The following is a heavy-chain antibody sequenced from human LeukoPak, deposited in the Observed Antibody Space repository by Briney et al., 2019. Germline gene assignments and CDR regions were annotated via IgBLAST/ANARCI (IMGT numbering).Heavy chain of an antibody. J-gene: IGHJ4*02. Sequence: SVKVSCKASGGTFISYAISWVRQAPGQGLEWMGRIIPILGIANYAQKFQGRVTITADESTSTAYMERSSLRSEDTAVYYCARDVYYYDSSGYYYYWGQGTLVTVSS. CDR2: IIPILGIA. CDR3: ARDVYYYDSSGYYYY. D-gene: IGHD3-22*01. CDR1: GGTFISYA. V-gene: IGHV1-69*04.